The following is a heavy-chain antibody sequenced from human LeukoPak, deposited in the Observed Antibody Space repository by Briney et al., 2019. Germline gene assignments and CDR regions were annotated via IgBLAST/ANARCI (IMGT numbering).Heavy chain of an antibody. CDR1: GGSISSSNW. J-gene: IGHJ6*02. Sequence: PSETLSLTCAVSGGSISSSNWWSWVRQPPGKGLEWIGEIHHSGSTNYNPSLKSRVTISVDKSKNQFSLKLSSVTAADTAVYYCARDKSHCSGGSCYYYGMDVWGQGTTVTVSS. CDR3: ARDKSHCSGGSCYYYGMDV. D-gene: IGHD2-15*01. CDR2: IHHSGST. V-gene: IGHV4-4*02.